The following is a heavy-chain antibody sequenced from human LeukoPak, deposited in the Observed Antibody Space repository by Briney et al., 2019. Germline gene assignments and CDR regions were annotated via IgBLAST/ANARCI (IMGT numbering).Heavy chain of an antibody. CDR2: ISDSGART. CDR3: ASDYFLDY. V-gene: IGHV3-23*01. J-gene: IGHJ4*02. CDR1: GFTFSSYA. D-gene: IGHD6-25*01. Sequence: GGSLRLSCAASGFTFSSYAMTWVRQAPGKGLEWVSTISDSGARTNYADSAKGRFAITRDNSMNTLYLQMNSLRADDTAVYYCASDYFLDYWGQGTLVTVSS.